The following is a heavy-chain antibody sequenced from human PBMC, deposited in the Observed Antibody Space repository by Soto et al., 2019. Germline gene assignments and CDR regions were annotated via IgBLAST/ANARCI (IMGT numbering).Heavy chain of an antibody. CDR2: IDPSDSYT. Sequence: GASLKISCKGSGYSFTSYWISWVRQMPGKGLEWMGRIDPSDSYTNYSPSFQGHVTISADKSISTAYLQWSSLKASDTAMYYCARHNDESITGTGGMDVWGQGTTVTVSS. CDR3: ARHNDESITGTGGMDV. CDR1: GYSFTSYW. V-gene: IGHV5-10-1*01. D-gene: IGHD1-20*01. J-gene: IGHJ6*02.